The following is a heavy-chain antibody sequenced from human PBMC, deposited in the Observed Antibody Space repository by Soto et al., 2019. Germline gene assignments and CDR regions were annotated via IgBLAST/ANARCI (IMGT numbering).Heavy chain of an antibody. CDR3: VHKGGGDRILDY. Sequence: QITLKESGPALVKPTQTLTLTCTFSGFSLSTSGVGVGWIRQPPGEALEWLALIYWDDYKHFSPSLESRLTIPQDTSKNPGVLKMANMGPLDTATYFCVHKGGGDRILDYWGQGTLVTVSS. V-gene: IGHV2-5*02. CDR2: IYWDDYK. J-gene: IGHJ4*02. D-gene: IGHD3-16*01. CDR1: GFSLSTSGVG.